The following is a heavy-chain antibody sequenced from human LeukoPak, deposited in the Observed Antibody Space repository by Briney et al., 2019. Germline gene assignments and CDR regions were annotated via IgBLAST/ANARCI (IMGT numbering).Heavy chain of an antibody. J-gene: IGHJ4*02. Sequence: PSETLSLTCAVYGGSFSGCYWSWIRQPPGKGLEWIGEINHSGSTNYNPSLKRRVTISVDTSKNQFSQKLSSVTAADTAVYYCARGSYSYGYRTYYFDYWGQGTLVTVSS. CDR3: ARGSYSYGYRTYYFDY. CDR1: GGSFSGCY. V-gene: IGHV4-34*01. CDR2: INHSGST. D-gene: IGHD5-18*01.